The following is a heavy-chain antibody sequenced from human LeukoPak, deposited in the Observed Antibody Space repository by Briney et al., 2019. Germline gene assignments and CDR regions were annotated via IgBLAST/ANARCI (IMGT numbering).Heavy chain of an antibody. CDR3: ARDYDFWSGYYYY. V-gene: IGHV3-21*01. J-gene: IGHJ4*02. CDR2: ISSSSSYI. Sequence: GGSLRLSCAASGFTFSSYSMNWVRQAPGKGLEWVSSISSSSSYIYYADSVKGRFTISRDNAKNSLYLQMNSLRAEDTAVYYCARDYDFWSGYYYYWGQGTLVTVSS. D-gene: IGHD3-3*01. CDR1: GFTFSSYS.